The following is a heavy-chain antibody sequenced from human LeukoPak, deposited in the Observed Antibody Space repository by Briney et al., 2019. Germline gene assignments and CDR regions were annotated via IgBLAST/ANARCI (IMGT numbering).Heavy chain of an antibody. Sequence: GGSLRLSCAASGFTFSSYSMDWVRQAPGKGLEWVSSISSSSSYIYYADSVKGRFTISRDNAKNTLYLQMNSLRAEDTAVYYCARGPSGYHNTGGQGTLVTVSS. CDR1: GFTFSSYS. D-gene: IGHD5-12*01. CDR3: ARGPSGYHNT. CDR2: ISSSSSYI. V-gene: IGHV3-21*01. J-gene: IGHJ4*02.